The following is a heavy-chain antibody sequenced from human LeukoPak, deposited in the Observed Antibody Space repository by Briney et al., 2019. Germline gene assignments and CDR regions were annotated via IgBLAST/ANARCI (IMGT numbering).Heavy chain of an antibody. CDR3: ARDQAGATVYGFDY. V-gene: IGHV3-33*01. D-gene: IGHD1-26*01. CDR1: GFTFSSYG. J-gene: IGHJ4*02. CDR2: IWYDGSNK. Sequence: GGSLRLSCAASGFTFSSYGMHWVRQAPGKGLEWVAVIWYDGSNKYYADSVKGRFTISRDNSKNTLYPQMNSLRAEDTAVYYCARDQAGATVYGFDYWGQGTLVTVSS.